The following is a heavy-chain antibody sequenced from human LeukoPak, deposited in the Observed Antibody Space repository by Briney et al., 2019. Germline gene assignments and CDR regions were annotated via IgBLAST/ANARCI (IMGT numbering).Heavy chain of an antibody. CDR1: GYSISSGYY. CDR3: ARHLGGFGELYWFDP. V-gene: IGHV4-38-2*02. CDR2: IYYSGST. J-gene: IGHJ5*02. D-gene: IGHD3-10*01. Sequence: SETLSLTCTVSGYSISSGYYWGWIRQPPGKGLEWIGSIYYSGSTYYNPSLKSRVTISVDTSKNQFSLKLNSVTAADTAVYYCARHLGGFGELYWFDPWGQGTLVTVSS.